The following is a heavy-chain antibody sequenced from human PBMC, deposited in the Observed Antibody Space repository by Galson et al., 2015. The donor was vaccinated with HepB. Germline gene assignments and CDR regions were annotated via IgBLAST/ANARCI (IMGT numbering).Heavy chain of an antibody. J-gene: IGHJ4*02. CDR3: ARTRGAAAGIFDN. Sequence: SLSLSCAASGLTFSRYWLPWVRPVPGTGLVWVSRLNSAGSYITYADSVTGRFPLSSDHAQHPLYLQMNSPGAEDTALYYCARTRGAAAGIFDNWGQGTLVTVSS. CDR2: LNSAGSYI. CDR1: GLTFSRYW. D-gene: IGHD6-13*01. V-gene: IGHV3-74*01.